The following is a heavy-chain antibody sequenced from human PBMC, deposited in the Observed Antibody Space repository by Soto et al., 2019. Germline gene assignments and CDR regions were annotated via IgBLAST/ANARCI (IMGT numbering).Heavy chain of an antibody. CDR3: ARNVPVTTLGY. D-gene: IGHD4-17*01. J-gene: IGHJ4*02. CDR1: GGSISSYY. Sequence: ETLSLTCTVSGGSISSYYMTWVRQAPGKGLELVSSIYSTGNTFYADSVKGRFTISRDNSKNTLYLQMNSLRVEDTAVYYCARNVPVTTLGYWGQGTLVTVSS. V-gene: IGHV3-66*01. CDR2: IYSTGNT.